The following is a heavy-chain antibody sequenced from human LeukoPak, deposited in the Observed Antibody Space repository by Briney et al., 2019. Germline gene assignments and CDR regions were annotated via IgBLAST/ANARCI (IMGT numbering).Heavy chain of an antibody. CDR2: INPNTGGT. Sequence: WGPVKVSCKASGYTFSGYYMHWVRQAPGQGLEGMGWINPNTGGTNYAQKFQGRVTMTRDTSISTAYMELSRLRSDDTAVYYCARRGGKAAAGSNWFDPWGQGTLVTVSS. V-gene: IGHV1-2*02. J-gene: IGHJ5*02. CDR1: GYTFSGYY. D-gene: IGHD6-13*01. CDR3: ARRGGKAAAGSNWFDP.